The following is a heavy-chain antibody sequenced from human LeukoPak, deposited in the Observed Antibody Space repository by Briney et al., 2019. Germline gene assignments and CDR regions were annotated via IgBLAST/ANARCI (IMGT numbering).Heavy chain of an antibody. CDR1: GFTVSSNY. CDR3: ARDWTTVTLFRQDHNWFDP. D-gene: IGHD4-17*01. Sequence: GGSLRLSCAASGFTVSSNYMSWVRQAPGKGLEWVSVIYSGGSTYYADSVKGRFTISRDNSKNTLYLQMNSLRAEDTAVYYCARDWTTVTLFRQDHNWFDPWGQGTLVTVSS. CDR2: IYSGGST. V-gene: IGHV3-53*01. J-gene: IGHJ5*02.